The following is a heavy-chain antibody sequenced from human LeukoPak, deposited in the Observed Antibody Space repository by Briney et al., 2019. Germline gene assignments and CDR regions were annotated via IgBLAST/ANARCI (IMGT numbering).Heavy chain of an antibody. Sequence: GGSLRLSCAASGFTFSSYEMNWVRQAPRKGLEWVSYISSSGSTIYYADSVKGRFTISRDNAKNSLYLQMNSLRAEDTAVYYWAEGGVITKRFQPWGQGTLGTV. D-gene: IGHD3-22*01. CDR2: ISSSGSTI. V-gene: IGHV3-48*03. CDR3: AEGGVITKRFQP. CDR1: GFTFSSYE. J-gene: IGHJ5*02.